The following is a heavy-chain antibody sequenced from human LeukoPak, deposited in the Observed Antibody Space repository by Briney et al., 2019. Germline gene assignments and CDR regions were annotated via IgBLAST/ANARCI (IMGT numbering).Heavy chain of an antibody. CDR1: AGTFSSYA. D-gene: IGHD5-18*01. CDR2: IIPIFGTA. J-gene: IGHJ4*02. CDR3: ASPGETAMVTSPCRY. Sequence: GASVKVSCKASAGTFSSYAISWVRQAPGQGLEWMGGIIPIFGTANYAQKFQGRVTITADESTSTAYMELSSLRSEDTAVYYCASPGETAMVTSPCRYWGQGTLVTVSS. V-gene: IGHV1-69*13.